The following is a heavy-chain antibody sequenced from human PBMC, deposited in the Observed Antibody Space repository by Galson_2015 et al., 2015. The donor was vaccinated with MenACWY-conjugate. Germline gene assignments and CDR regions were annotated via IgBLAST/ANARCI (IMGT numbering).Heavy chain of an antibody. CDR1: GYTFTNYY. V-gene: IGHV1-46*01. CDR3: ARDLRRVSMVRGSIVPDAFDM. J-gene: IGHJ3*02. D-gene: IGHD3-10*01. CDR2: INPSDGST. Sequence: SVKVSCKASGYTFTNYYIHWVRQAPGQGLEWMGLINPSDGSTNYAQKFQGRVTMTRETSTTTVYLELSSLRSEDTAVYYCARDLRRVSMVRGSIVPDAFDMWGQGTMGTVSS.